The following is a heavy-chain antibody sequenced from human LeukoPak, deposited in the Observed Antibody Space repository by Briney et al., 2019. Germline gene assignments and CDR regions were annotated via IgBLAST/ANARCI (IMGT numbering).Heavy chain of an antibody. V-gene: IGHV3-23*01. D-gene: IGHD3-22*01. Sequence: GGSLRLSCAASGFTFSSNAMSWVRQAPGKGLEWVSGISGSGGSTYYADSVKGRFTISRDNSKDTLYLQMASLRAEDTAVYYCAKVPDSSGYFNNYYMDAWGKGTTVTVSS. J-gene: IGHJ6*03. CDR3: AKVPDSSGYFNNYYMDA. CDR1: GFTFSSNA. CDR2: ISGSGGST.